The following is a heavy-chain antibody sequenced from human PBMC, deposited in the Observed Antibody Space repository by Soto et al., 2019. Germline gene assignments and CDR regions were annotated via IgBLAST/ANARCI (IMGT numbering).Heavy chain of an antibody. CDR1: SGSISSSNW. D-gene: IGHD3-10*01. CDR3: ARSSDGEAYYYYMDV. Sequence: PSETLSLTCAVSSGSISSSNWWSNVRQPPGKGLEWIGEIYHSGSTNYSPSLKSRVTISVDKSKNQFSLKLSSVTAADTAVYYCARSSDGEAYYYYMDVWGKGTTVTVSS. CDR2: IYHSGST. V-gene: IGHV4-4*02. J-gene: IGHJ6*03.